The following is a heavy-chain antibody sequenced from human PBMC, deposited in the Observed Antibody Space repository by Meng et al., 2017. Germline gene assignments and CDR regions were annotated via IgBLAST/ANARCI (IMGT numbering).Heavy chain of an antibody. CDR2: IWYDGSNK. V-gene: IGHV3-33*01. CDR3: ARDDAMTTVTTIGY. Sequence: GGFGGGVGQPGRSLVRSCAASVFTFSSYGMHWVRQAPGKGLEWVAVIWYDGSNKYYADSVKGRFTISRDNSKNTLYLQMNSLRAEDTAVYYCARDDAMTTVTTIGYWGQGTLVTVSS. CDR1: VFTFSSYG. D-gene: IGHD4-11*01. J-gene: IGHJ4*02.